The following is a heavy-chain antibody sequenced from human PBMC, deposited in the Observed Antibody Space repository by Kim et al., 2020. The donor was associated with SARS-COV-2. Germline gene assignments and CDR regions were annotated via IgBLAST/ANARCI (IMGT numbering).Heavy chain of an antibody. CDR3: ARQVGIAAAGISFDP. CDR1: GYTFTSYA. Sequence: ASVKVSCKASGYTFTSYAMHWVRQAPGQRLEWMGWINAGNGNTKYSQKFQGRVTITRDTSASTAYMELSSLRSEDTAVYYCARQVGIAAAGISFDPWGQGTLVTVSS. J-gene: IGHJ5*02. CDR2: INAGNGNT. V-gene: IGHV1-3*01. D-gene: IGHD6-13*01.